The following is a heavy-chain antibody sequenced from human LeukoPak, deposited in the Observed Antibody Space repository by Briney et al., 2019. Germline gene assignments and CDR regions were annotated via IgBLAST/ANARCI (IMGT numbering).Heavy chain of an antibody. J-gene: IGHJ4*02. D-gene: IGHD6-19*01. CDR1: GFTFNNYA. Sequence: GGSLRLSCVASGFTFNNYAMSWVRQAPGRGLEWVSAISTTGNKTYYADSMKGRFTISRDNSQNTLYLQMNSLRAEDTAVYYCAKDRRMEQWLESFDYWGQGTLVTVSS. V-gene: IGHV3-23*01. CDR2: ISTTGNKT. CDR3: AKDRRMEQWLESFDY.